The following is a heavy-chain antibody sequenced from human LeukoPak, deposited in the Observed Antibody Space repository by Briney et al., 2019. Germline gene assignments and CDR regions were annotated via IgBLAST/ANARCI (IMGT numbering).Heavy chain of an antibody. Sequence: GGSPRLSCAASGFSFSSYGMHWVRQAPGKGLEWVAVISYDGSNKYYADSVKGRFTISRDNSKNTLYLQMNSLRAEDTAVYYCAKDLNPRGFYDSRGYSQLVDYWGQGTLVTVSS. D-gene: IGHD3-22*01. CDR3: AKDLNPRGFYDSRGYSQLVDY. CDR2: ISYDGSNK. V-gene: IGHV3-30*18. CDR1: GFSFSSYG. J-gene: IGHJ4*02.